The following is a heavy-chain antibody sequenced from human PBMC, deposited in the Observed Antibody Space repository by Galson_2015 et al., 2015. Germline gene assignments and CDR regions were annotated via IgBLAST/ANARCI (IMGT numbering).Heavy chain of an antibody. CDR1: GGTFSSYA. CDR3: ARDFRDGYSYGFYYYYYMDV. CDR2: IIPIFGTA. Sequence: SVKVSCKASGGTFSSYAISWVRQAPGQGLEWMGGIIPIFGTANYAQKFQGRVTITANESTSTAYMELSSLRSEDTAVYYCARDFRDGYSYGFYYYYYMDVWGKGTTVTVSS. J-gene: IGHJ6*03. V-gene: IGHV1-69*13. D-gene: IGHD5-18*01.